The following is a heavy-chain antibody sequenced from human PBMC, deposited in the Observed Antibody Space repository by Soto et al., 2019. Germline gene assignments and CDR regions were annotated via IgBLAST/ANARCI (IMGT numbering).Heavy chain of an antibody. J-gene: IGHJ6*02. D-gene: IGHD3-22*01. CDR2: ISSSSSYI. CDR1: GFTFSSYS. V-gene: IGHV3-21*01. Sequence: PGGSLRLSCAASGFTFSSYSMNWVRQAPGKGLEWVSSISSSSSYIYYADSVKGRFTISRDNAKNSLYLQMNSLRAEDTAVYYCARADREGGYRHTRYYYYGMDVWGQGTTVTVSS. CDR3: ARADREGGYRHTRYYYYGMDV.